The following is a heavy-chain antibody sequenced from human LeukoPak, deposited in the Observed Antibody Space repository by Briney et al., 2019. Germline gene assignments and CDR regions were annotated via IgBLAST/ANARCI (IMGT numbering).Heavy chain of an antibody. CDR2: ISAYNGNT. V-gene: IGHV1-18*01. D-gene: IGHD4-17*01. CDR1: GYTFTSYG. Sequence: GASVKVSCKASGYTFTSYGISWVRQAPGQGLEGMVGISAYNGNTNYAQKLQGRVTMTTDTSTSTAYMELRSLRSDDTAVYYCAREFSDGDQGWFDPWGQGTLVTVSS. J-gene: IGHJ5*02. CDR3: AREFSDGDQGWFDP.